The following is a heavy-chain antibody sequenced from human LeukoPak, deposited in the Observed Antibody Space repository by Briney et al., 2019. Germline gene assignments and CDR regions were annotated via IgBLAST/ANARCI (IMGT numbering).Heavy chain of an antibody. CDR1: GFTFDDYA. J-gene: IGHJ4*02. V-gene: IGHV3-9*01. D-gene: IGHD1-7*01. CDR2: ISWNSGSI. CDR3: ARAHNWKYGTFEH. Sequence: SLRLSCAASGFTFDDYAMHWVRQAPGKGLEWVSGISWNSGSIGYADSVKGRFTISRDNAKNSLHLQMNSLRAEDTALYYCARAHNWKYGTFEHWGQGTLVTVSS.